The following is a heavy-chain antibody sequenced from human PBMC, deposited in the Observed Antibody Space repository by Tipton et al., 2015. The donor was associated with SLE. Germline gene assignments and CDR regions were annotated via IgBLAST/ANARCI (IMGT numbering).Heavy chain of an antibody. D-gene: IGHD3-10*01. CDR2: ISSSSSTI. CDR1: GFTFSSYG. J-gene: IGHJ3*02. V-gene: IGHV3-48*01. CDR3: ARGWGGDAFDI. Sequence: SLRLSCAASGFTFSSYGMHWVRQAPGKGLEWVSYISSSSSTIYYADSVKGRFTISRDNAKNSLYLQMNSLRAEDTAVYYCARGWGGDAFDIWGQGTMVTVSS.